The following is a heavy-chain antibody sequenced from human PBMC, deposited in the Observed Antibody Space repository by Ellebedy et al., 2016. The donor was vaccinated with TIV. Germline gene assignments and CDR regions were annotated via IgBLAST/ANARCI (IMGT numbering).Heavy chain of an antibody. V-gene: IGHV3-30*01. D-gene: IGHD5-24*01. CDR2: IGNTGTAR. J-gene: IGHJ3*01. Sequence: PGGSLRLSCAASGFTFSSYALHWVRQAPGKGLHWVAVIGNTGTARFYADSVKGRFTISRDNSKNTVYLQMDSLRTEDTALYFCARENYLDTRKLDALDVWGQGAMVTVSS. CDR1: GFTFSSYA. CDR3: ARENYLDTRKLDALDV.